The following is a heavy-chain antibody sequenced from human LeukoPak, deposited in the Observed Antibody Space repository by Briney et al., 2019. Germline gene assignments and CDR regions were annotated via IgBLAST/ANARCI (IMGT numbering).Heavy chain of an antibody. J-gene: IGHJ5*02. CDR3: AREKIGYYDGSGRGWFDP. V-gene: IGHV4-61*02. D-gene: IGHD3-22*01. CDR1: GGSLSSDNYS. Sequence: SETLSLTCTVSGGSLSSDNYSWSWIRQPAGKGLEWIGRVYTSGSTNYNPSHKSRVTISVDTSKKQFSLKLSSVTAADTAVYYCAREKIGYYDGSGRGWFDPWGQGTLVTVSS. CDR2: VYTSGST.